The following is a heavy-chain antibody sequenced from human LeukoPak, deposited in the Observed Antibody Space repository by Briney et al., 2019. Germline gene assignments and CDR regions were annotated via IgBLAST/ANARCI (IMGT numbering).Heavy chain of an antibody. CDR3: AKYNGGSYRAYFDY. CDR2: ISGSGGST. Sequence: RSGGSLRLSCAASGFTFRSYAMSWVRQAPGKGLEWVSAISGSGGSTYYADSVKGQFTISRDNANNTLYLQMNRLRAEDTAVYYCAKYNGGSYRAYFDYWGQGTLVTVSS. J-gene: IGHJ4*02. D-gene: IGHD1-26*01. CDR1: GFTFRSYA. V-gene: IGHV3-23*01.